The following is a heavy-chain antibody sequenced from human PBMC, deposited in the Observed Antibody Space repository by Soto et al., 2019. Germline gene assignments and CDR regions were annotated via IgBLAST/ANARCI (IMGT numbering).Heavy chain of an antibody. CDR3: ARGRENDILTGYYLDY. D-gene: IGHD3-9*01. V-gene: IGHV3-33*01. CDR1: GVTFSSYC. J-gene: IGHJ4*02. CDR2: IWYDGSNK. Sequence: GGSLRLSCAASGVTFSSYCMHWVRQAPGKGLEWVAVIWYDGSNKYYADSVKGRFTISRDNSKNTLYLQMNSLRAEDTAVYYCARGRENDILTGYYLDYWGQGTLVTVSS.